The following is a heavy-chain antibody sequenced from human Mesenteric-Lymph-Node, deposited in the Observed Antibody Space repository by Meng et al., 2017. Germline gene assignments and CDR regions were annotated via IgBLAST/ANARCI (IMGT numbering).Heavy chain of an antibody. Sequence: QRKQPGPGLLKPSGTLSLTCVVSGGSISSSYWWTWVRQSPGKGLEWIGEMYHSGTTNYNPSLKSRVTISMGKSNNQLSLKLNSVTAADTAVYYCATQESRDGHNPYWGQGTLVTVSS. CDR2: MYHSGTT. CDR1: GGSISSSYW. J-gene: IGHJ4*02. D-gene: IGHD5-24*01. CDR3: ATQESRDGHNPY. V-gene: IGHV4-4*02.